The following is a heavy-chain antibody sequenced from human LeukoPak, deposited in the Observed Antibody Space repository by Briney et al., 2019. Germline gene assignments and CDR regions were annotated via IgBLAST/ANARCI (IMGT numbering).Heavy chain of an antibody. J-gene: IGHJ5*02. D-gene: IGHD6-13*01. Sequence: SETLSLTCAVYGGSFSGYYWSWIRQPPGKGLEWIGEINHSGSTNYNPSLKSRVTISVDTSKNQFSLKLSSVTAADTAVHYCARGSRIAASFRKYNWFDPWGQGTLVTVSS. CDR2: INHSGST. CDR3: ARGSRIAASFRKYNWFDP. V-gene: IGHV4-34*01. CDR1: GGSFSGYY.